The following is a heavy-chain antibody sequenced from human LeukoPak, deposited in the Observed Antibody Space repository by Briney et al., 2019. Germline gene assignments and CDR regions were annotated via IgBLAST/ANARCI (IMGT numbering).Heavy chain of an antibody. CDR1: GGSISSGGYY. V-gene: IGHV4-31*03. CDR2: IYYSGST. J-gene: IGHJ4*02. Sequence: SKTLSLTCTVSGGSISSGGYYWSWIRQHPGKGLEWIGYIYYSGSTYYNPSLKSRVTISVDTSKNQFSLKLSSVTAADTAVYYCARAPDPDRTLWFSLYFDYWGQGTLVTVSS. D-gene: IGHD3-10*01. CDR3: ARAPDPDRTLWFSLYFDY.